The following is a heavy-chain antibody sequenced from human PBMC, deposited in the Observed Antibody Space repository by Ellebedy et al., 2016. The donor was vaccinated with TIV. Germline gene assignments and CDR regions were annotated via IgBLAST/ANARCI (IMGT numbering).Heavy chain of an antibody. D-gene: IGHD4-17*01. Sequence: GGSLRLSCAAPGFTFSRYWMSWVRQAPGKGLEWVANINQDGSEKYYVDSVKGRFTISRDNARNSLYLQMNSLGADDTAVYYCATDGSYGDYRSPAHAFEIWGQGTMVTVSS. CDR1: GFTFSRYW. J-gene: IGHJ3*02. CDR3: ATDGSYGDYRSPAHAFEI. V-gene: IGHV3-7*01. CDR2: INQDGSEK.